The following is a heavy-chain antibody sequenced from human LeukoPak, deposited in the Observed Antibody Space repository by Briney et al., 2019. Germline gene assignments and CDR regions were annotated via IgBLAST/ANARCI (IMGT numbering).Heavy chain of an antibody. Sequence: GGSLRLSCAASGFTFSSYWMSWVRQAPGKGLEWVGVIWYDGSNKYYADSVKGRFTISRDNSKNTLYLQMNSLRAEDTAVYYCAKDLEEYCSGGSCYSCDYWGQGTLVTVSS. CDR2: IWYDGSNK. CDR1: GFTFSSYW. CDR3: AKDLEEYCSGGSCYSCDY. J-gene: IGHJ4*02. V-gene: IGHV3-33*06. D-gene: IGHD2-15*01.